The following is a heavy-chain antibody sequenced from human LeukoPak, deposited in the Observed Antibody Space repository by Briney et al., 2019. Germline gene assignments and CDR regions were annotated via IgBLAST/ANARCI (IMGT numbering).Heavy chain of an antibody. J-gene: IGHJ4*02. CDR3: ALRYFDRDY. CDR1: GGSISSSTYY. D-gene: IGHD3-9*01. CDR2: FYSSGST. V-gene: IGHV4-39*01. Sequence: PSETLSLTCTVSGGSISSSTYYWVWIRQSPGKGLEWIGNFYSSGSTYYNPSLKSRVTISVDTSKNQFSLKLSSVTAADTAVYYCALRYFDRDYWGQGTLVTVSS.